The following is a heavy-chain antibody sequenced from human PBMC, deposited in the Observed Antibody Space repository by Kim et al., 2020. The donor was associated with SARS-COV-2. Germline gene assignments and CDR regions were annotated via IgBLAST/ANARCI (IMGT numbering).Heavy chain of an antibody. V-gene: IGHV3-30-3*01. CDR3: ARGPRGSYFSWFDP. D-gene: IGHD3-3*01. CDR2: ISYDGSNK. J-gene: IGHJ5*02. Sequence: GGSLRLSCAASGFTFSSYAMHWVRQAPGKGLEWVAVISYDGSNKYYADSVKGRFTISRDNSKNTLYLQMNSLRAEDTAVYYCARGPRGSYFSWFDPWGQGTLVTVSS. CDR1: GFTFSSYA.